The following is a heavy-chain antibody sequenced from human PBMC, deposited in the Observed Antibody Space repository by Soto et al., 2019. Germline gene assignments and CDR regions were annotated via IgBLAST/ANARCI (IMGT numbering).Heavy chain of an antibody. Sequence: GGSLRLSCAVSGFTFRSYAMSWVRQAPGKGPEWVSVISAGGSNTYYAESVKGRFTISRDNSKNTLYLQMNSLRDEDTAVYYCAKKGPPRDAFDIWGQGTMVTVSS. V-gene: IGHV3-23*01. CDR2: ISAGGSNT. CDR1: GFTFRSYA. CDR3: AKKGPPRDAFDI. J-gene: IGHJ3*02.